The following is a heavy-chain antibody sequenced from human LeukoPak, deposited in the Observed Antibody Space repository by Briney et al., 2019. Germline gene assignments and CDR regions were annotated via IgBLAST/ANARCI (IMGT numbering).Heavy chain of an antibody. V-gene: IGHV4-4*02. D-gene: IGHD5-24*01. CDR3: ARAVSSVELQLNY. CDR1: GGSISSSNW. CDR2: IYHSGST. Sequence: SETLSLTCAVSGGSISSSNWWSWVRQPPGKGLEWIGEIYHSGSTNYNPSLKSRVTISVDKSKNQFSLKLSSVTAADTAVYYCARAVSSVELQLNYWGQGTLVTVSS. J-gene: IGHJ4*02.